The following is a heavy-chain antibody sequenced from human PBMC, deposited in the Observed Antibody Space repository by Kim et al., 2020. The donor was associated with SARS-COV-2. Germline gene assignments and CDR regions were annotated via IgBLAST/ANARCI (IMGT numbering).Heavy chain of an antibody. V-gene: IGHV3-23*01. CDR1: GFTFNTYA. J-gene: IGHJ4*02. CDR3: AKAGTYDILTSYQRFFDY. Sequence: GGSLRLSCAASGFTFNTYAMTWVRQAPGKGLERVSGITGSGPTKYYADSVKGRFTISRDNSENTLYLQMDSLRAEDTAIYYCAKAGTYDILTSYQRFFDYWGQGTLVTVSS. D-gene: IGHD3-9*01. CDR2: ITGSGPTK.